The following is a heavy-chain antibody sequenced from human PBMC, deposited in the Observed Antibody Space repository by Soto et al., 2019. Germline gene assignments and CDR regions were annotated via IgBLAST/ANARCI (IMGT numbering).Heavy chain of an antibody. V-gene: IGHV3-21*01. CDR1: GFTFSSYS. CDR3: ARDSIRYNWNPNAFDI. J-gene: IGHJ3*02. Sequence: GGSLRLSCAASGFTFSSYSMNWVRQAPGKGLEWVSSISSSSSYIYYADSVKGRFTISRDNAKSSLYLQMNSLRAEDTAVYYCARDSIRYNWNPNAFDIWGQGTMVTVSS. CDR2: ISSSSSYI. D-gene: IGHD1-20*01.